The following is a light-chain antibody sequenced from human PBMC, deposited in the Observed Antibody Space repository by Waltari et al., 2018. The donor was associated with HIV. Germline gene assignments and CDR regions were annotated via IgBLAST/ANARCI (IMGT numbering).Light chain of an antibody. CDR2: GNN. V-gene: IGLV1-47*01. J-gene: IGLJ2*01. CDR3: AAWDDSRVV. CDR1: SPNSGSNF. Sequence: QSVLTQPPSASGTPGQRATISCSGTSPNSGSNFVYWYQQLPGTAPKLLIYGNNQRPSGVPDRFSGSKSGTSASLAISGLRSEDEAAYYCAAWDDSRVVFGGGTKLTVL.